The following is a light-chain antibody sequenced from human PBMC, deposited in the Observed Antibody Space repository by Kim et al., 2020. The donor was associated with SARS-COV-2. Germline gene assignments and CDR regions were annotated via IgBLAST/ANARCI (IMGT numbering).Light chain of an antibody. CDR3: QVWDSSSDHVV. V-gene: IGLV3-21*04. CDR1: NMGSKV. CDR2: YDS. Sequence: PGQTARITCGGNNMGSKVVNWYQQKPGQAPVLVIYYDSDRPSGIPERFSGFNSGNTATLTISRVEAGDEADYYCQVWDSSSDHVVFGGGTQLTVL. J-gene: IGLJ2*01.